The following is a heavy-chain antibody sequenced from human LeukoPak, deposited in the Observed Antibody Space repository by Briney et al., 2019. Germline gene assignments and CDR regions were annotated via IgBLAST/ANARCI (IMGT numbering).Heavy chain of an antibody. J-gene: IGHJ4*02. CDR1: GYTFTSYA. CDR2: INAGNGNT. D-gene: IGHD3-10*01. CDR3: ARGTYYYGSGSYYLHY. Sequence: GASVKVSCKASGYTFTSYAMHWVRQAPGQRLEWTGWINAGNGNTKYSQKFQGRVTITRDTSASTAYMELSSLRSEDTAVYYCARGTYYYGSGSYYLHYWGQGTLVTVSS. V-gene: IGHV1-3*01.